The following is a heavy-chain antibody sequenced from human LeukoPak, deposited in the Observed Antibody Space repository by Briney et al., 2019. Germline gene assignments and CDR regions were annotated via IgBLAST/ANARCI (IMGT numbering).Heavy chain of an antibody. V-gene: IGHV4-59*01. CDR2: IYYSGST. CDR1: GGSISSYY. Sequence: SETLSLTCTVSGGSISSYYWSWIRQPPGKGLEWIGYIYYSGSTNYNPSLKSRVTISVDTSKNQFSLKLSSVTAADTAVYYCAAEDDYGDSPQYWGQGTLVTVSS. D-gene: IGHD4-17*01. CDR3: AAEDDYGDSPQY. J-gene: IGHJ4*02.